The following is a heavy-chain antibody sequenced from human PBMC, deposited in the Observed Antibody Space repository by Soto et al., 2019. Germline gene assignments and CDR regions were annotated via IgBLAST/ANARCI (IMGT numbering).Heavy chain of an antibody. CDR2: TYYRSKLIS. Sequence: SQTLSLTFAISMDSVSNNRSTWNCIRQSPSGGLEWLGRTYYRSKLISDYAMSVKGRISINPDTSKNLVSLHLNFVTPEDTAVYYCARGPPDFNSGFDFWGQGTPVTSPQ. V-gene: IGHV6-1*01. CDR1: MDSVSNNRST. CDR3: ARGPPDFNSGFDF. J-gene: IGHJ4*02. D-gene: IGHD1-26*01.